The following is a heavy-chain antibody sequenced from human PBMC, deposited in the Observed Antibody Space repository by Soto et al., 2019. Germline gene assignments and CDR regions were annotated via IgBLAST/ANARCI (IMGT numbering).Heavy chain of an antibody. CDR1: SGSISSSNW. J-gene: IGHJ4*02. D-gene: IGHD2-15*01. V-gene: IGHV4-4*02. CDR2: IYHSGST. CDR3: AREGPGYCSGGSCHLTAYYFDY. Sequence: QVQLQESGPGLVKPSGTLSLTCAVSSGSISSSNWWSWVRQPPGKGLEWIGEIYHSGSTNYNPSLKSRVTISVDKSKNKFSLKLSSVTAADTAVYYCAREGPGYCSGGSCHLTAYYFDYWGQGTLVTVSS.